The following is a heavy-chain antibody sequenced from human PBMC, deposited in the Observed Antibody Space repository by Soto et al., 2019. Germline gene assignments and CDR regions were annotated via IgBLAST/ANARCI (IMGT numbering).Heavy chain of an antibody. CDR3: ARVKWGMDV. CDR1: GGSISSGGYS. D-gene: IGHD2-8*01. J-gene: IGHJ6*02. V-gene: IGHV4-30-2*01. Sequence: SETLSLTCAVSGGSISSGGYSWSWIRQPPGKGLEWIGYIYHSGSTYYNPSLKSRVTISVDRSKNQFSLKLSSVTAADTAVYYCARVKWGMDVWGQGTKVTVSS. CDR2: IYHSGST.